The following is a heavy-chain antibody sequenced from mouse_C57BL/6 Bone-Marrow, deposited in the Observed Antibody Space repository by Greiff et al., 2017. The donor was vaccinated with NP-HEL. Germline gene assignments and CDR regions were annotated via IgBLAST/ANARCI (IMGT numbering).Heavy chain of an antibody. CDR2: IHPNSGST. J-gene: IGHJ3*01. CDR3: ARNYSNYVPFAN. CDR1: GYTFTSYW. V-gene: IGHV1-64*01. D-gene: IGHD2-5*01. Sequence: VQLQQPGAELVKPGASVKLSCKASGYTFTSYWMHWVKQRPGQGLEWIGMIHPNSGSTNYNEKFKSKATLTVDKSSSTAYMQLSSLTAEDSAVYYCARNYSNYVPFANWGQGTLVTVSA.